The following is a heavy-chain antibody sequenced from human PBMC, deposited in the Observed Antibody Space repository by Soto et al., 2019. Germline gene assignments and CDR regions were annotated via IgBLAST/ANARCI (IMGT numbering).Heavy chain of an antibody. CDR3: ARAFGSSTSAPAYYFDY. Sequence: PSETLSLTCAVYGGSFSGYYWSWIRQPPGKGLEWNGEINHSGSTNYNPSLKSRVTISVDTSKNLFSLKLSSVTAADTAVYYCARAFGSSTSAPAYYFDYWGQGTLVTVSS. CDR1: GGSFSGYY. J-gene: IGHJ4*02. D-gene: IGHD2-2*01. V-gene: IGHV4-34*01. CDR2: INHSGST.